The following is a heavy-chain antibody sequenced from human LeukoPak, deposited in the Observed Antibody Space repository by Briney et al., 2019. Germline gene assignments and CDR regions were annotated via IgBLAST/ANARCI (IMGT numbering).Heavy chain of an antibody. V-gene: IGHV1-2*02. CDR1: AYTFTGYY. J-gene: IGHJ4*02. CDR3: VRDYGDSVSEHDY. Sequence: GASVKVSCKASAYTFTGYYMHWVRQAPGQGLEWMGWMNSKSGATKYSQKFQGRVTMTRDTSITTAYMELSRLRSDDTAVYYCVRDYGDSVSEHDYWGQGTLVTVSS. D-gene: IGHD2-21*02. CDR2: MNSKSGAT.